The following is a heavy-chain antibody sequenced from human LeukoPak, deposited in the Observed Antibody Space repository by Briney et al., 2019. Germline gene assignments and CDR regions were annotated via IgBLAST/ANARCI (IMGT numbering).Heavy chain of an antibody. CDR1: GFTFTNAW. Sequence: PGGTLRLACAASGFTFTNAWMNWVRQSPGKGLKWVGRIKSKPAGETTTYAASVEGRFTISRDDSRNTLYLQMNSLKTEDTAMYFCTTCGGDCYFNYWGHGTLVTVSA. V-gene: IGHV3-15*01. D-gene: IGHD2-21*02. J-gene: IGHJ4*01. CDR2: IKSKPAGETT. CDR3: TTCGGDCYFNY.